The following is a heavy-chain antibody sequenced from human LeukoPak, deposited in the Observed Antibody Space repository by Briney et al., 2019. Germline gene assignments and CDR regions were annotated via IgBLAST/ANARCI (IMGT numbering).Heavy chain of an antibody. CDR2: IYPGDSDT. V-gene: IGHV5-51*01. D-gene: IGHD2-2*01. CDR1: GYSFINYW. CDR3: ARRSGSRGSYSIDY. J-gene: IGHJ4*02. Sequence: GESLKISCKGSGYSFINYWIGWVRQMPGKGLEWMGLIYPGDSDTRYSPSFQGQVTTSVDKSIDTTYLQWSSLKASDTAMYYCARRSGSRGSYSIDYWGQGTLVTVSS.